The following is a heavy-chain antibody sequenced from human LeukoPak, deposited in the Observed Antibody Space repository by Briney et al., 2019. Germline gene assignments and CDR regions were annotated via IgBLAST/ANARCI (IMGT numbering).Heavy chain of an antibody. CDR2: IKSKGDGGTT. D-gene: IGHD4-17*01. V-gene: IGHV3-15*07. CDR1: GFTFNNAW. Sequence: GGSLRLSCAASGFTFNNAWMNWVRQTPEKGLEWVGRIKSKGDGGTTDYAAPVKGRFTISRDDSKNTLYLQMNSLKTEDTAVYYCTTWSLTTRYFDYWGRGTLVTVSS. J-gene: IGHJ4*02. CDR3: TTWSLTTRYFDY.